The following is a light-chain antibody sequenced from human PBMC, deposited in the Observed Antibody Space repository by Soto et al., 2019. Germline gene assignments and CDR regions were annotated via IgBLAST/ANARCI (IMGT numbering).Light chain of an antibody. Sequence: QSVLTQPPSVSGAPGQRVTISCTGSSSNIGTGYDVHWYQQLPGTAPKLLIYDNTNRPSGVPDRFSGSKSGTSASLAITGLQAEDEADYYCHSYDTRLSGGVFGGGTQLTVL. J-gene: IGLJ2*01. V-gene: IGLV1-40*01. CDR2: DNT. CDR3: HSYDTRLSGGV. CDR1: SSNIGTGYD.